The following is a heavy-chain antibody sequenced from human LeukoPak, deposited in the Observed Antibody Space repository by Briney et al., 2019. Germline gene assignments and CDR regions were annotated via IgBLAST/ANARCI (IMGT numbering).Heavy chain of an antibody. CDR1: GFTFSSYA. CDR3: AKEWGYVSDFWSGPNWFDP. D-gene: IGHD3-3*01. Sequence: SGGSLRLSCAASGFTFSSYAMSWVRQAPGKGLEWVSAISGSGGSTYYADSVKGRFTISRDNSKNTLYLQMNSLRAEDTAVYYCAKEWGYVSDFWSGPNWFDPWGQGTLVTVSS. CDR2: ISGSGGST. V-gene: IGHV3-23*01. J-gene: IGHJ5*02.